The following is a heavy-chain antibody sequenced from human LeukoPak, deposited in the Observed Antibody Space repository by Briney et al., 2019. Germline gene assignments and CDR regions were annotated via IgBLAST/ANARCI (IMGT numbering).Heavy chain of an antibody. CDR1: GYSFTRYW. CDR2: IYPGDSDT. J-gene: IGHJ4*02. Sequence: GESLKISCKGSGYSFTRYWIGWVRQMPGKGLEWMEIIYPGDSDTRYSPSFQGQVTISADKSISTAYLQWSSLKASDTAMYYCARGYYYDSSGYFFDYWGQGTLVTVSS. CDR3: ARGYYYDSSGYFFDY. V-gene: IGHV5-51*01. D-gene: IGHD3-22*01.